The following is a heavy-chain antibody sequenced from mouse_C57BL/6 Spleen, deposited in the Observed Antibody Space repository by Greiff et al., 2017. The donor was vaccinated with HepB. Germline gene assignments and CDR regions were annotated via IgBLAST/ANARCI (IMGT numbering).Heavy chain of an antibody. CDR3: ARSRGHYDPGDY. J-gene: IGHJ4*01. CDR2: IDPSDSYT. Sequence: QVQLKQSGAELVMPGASVKLSCKASGYTFTSYWMHWVKQRPGQGLEWIGEIDPSDSYTNYNQKFKGKSTLTVDKSSSTAYMQLSSLTSEDSAVYYCARSRGHYDPGDYWGQGTSVTVSS. V-gene: IGHV1-69*01. D-gene: IGHD2-4*01. CDR1: GYTFTSYW.